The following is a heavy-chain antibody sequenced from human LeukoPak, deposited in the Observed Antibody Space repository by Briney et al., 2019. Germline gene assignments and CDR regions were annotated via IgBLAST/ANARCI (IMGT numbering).Heavy chain of an antibody. CDR2: INWNGGST. CDR3: VGSPRSGWYWFDY. Sequence: GGSLRLSCAASGFTFDDYGMSWVRQAPGKGLEWVSGINWNGGSTGYADSVKGRFTISRDNAKNSLYLQMNSLRAEDTALYYCVGSPRSGWYWFDYWGQGTLVTVSS. V-gene: IGHV3-20*04. CDR1: GFTFDDYG. D-gene: IGHD6-19*01. J-gene: IGHJ4*02.